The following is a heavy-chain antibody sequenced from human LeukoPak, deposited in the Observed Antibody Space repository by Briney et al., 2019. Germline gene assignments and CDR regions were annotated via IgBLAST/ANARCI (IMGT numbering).Heavy chain of an antibody. J-gene: IGHJ4*02. D-gene: IGHD5-24*01. Sequence: WGSLRLSCTASGFPFSSYGMQWVRHAPGMGLEWVACIRYDENTKYYADSVKGRFTVSRDNSENTLFLQMNSLRAEDTSVYYCAKENTRDGYRHFHYWGQGTLVTVSS. CDR3: AKENTRDGYRHFHY. CDR1: GFPFSSYG. V-gene: IGHV3-30*02. CDR2: IRYDENTK.